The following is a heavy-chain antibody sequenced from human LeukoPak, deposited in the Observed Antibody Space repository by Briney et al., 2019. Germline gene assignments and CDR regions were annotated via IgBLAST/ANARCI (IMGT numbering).Heavy chain of an antibody. J-gene: IGHJ4*02. D-gene: IGHD1-7*01. CDR3: AREDDWNYEDY. Sequence: GGSLRLSCAASGLTFSNYWMSWVRQAPGKGLEWVANIKQDGSEKYYVNSVKGRFTISRENAKNSLYLQMNSLRAEDTAIYYCAREDDWNYEDYWGQGTLVTVSS. CDR1: GLTFSNYW. V-gene: IGHV3-7*01. CDR2: IKQDGSEK.